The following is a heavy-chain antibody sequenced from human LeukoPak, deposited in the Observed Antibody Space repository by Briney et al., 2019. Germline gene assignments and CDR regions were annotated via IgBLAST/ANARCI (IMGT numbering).Heavy chain of an antibody. CDR2: ISAYNGNT. CDR3: ARVMYYHILTGYSALDY. Sequence: ASVKVSCKASGYTFTSHGISWVRQAPGQGLEWMGWISAYNGNTNYAQKLQGRVTMTTDTSTSTAYMELRSLRSDDTAVYYCARVMYYHILTGYSALDYWGQGTLVTVSS. V-gene: IGHV1-18*04. J-gene: IGHJ4*02. CDR1: GYTFTSHG. D-gene: IGHD3-9*01.